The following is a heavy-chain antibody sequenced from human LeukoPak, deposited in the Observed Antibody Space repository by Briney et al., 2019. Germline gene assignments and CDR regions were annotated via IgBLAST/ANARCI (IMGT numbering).Heavy chain of an antibody. CDR3: ARAGTTGSWLDP. V-gene: IGHV4-59*01. D-gene: IGHD3-10*01. J-gene: IGHJ5*02. CDR2: IHYSGST. Sequence: NTSETLSLTCTVSGVSISSYYWSWIRQPPGKGLEWIGYIHYSGSTNYNPSLQRRVTISVDTSKNQVSLKLNSVTAADTAVYYCARAGTTGSWLDPWDQGTLVTVSS. CDR1: GVSISSYY.